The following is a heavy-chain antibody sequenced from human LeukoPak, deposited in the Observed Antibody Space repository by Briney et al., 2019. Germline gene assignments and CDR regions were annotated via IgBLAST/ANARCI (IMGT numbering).Heavy chain of an antibody. J-gene: IGHJ4*02. D-gene: IGHD6-19*01. Sequence: GGSLRLSCAASGFTFSSYAMTWVRQAPGKGLEWVSAISGSGDSTYYADSVKGRFTISRDNSKNMLYLQMNSLRAEDTAVYYCAKDVIGVAAPDYWGQGTLVTVSS. CDR3: AKDVIGVAAPDY. CDR1: GFTFSSYA. CDR2: ISGSGDST. V-gene: IGHV3-23*01.